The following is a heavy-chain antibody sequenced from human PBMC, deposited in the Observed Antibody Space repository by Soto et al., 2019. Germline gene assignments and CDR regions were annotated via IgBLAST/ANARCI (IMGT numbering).Heavy chain of an antibody. CDR2: IIPIFGTA. Sequence: SVKVSCKASGGTFSSYAISWVRQAPGQGLEWMGGIIPIFGTANYAQKFQGRVTITADESTSTAYMELSSLRSEDTAVYYCARSMVRGVISLHHFDYWGQGTLVTVSS. CDR3: ARSMVRGVISLHHFDY. CDR1: GGTFSSYA. J-gene: IGHJ4*02. D-gene: IGHD3-10*01. V-gene: IGHV1-69*13.